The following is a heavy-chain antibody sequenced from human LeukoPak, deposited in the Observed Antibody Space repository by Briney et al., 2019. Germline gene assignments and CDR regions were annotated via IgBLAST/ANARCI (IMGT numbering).Heavy chain of an antibody. J-gene: IGHJ4*02. Sequence: SETLSPTCTVSGGSISGSYWSWIRQPPGKGLEWIAYMYNSGSTNYNPSLKSRVTISIDTSKNQFSLKLSSLTAADAAIYYRARGIESYGDYGYWGQGILVTVSS. CDR2: MYNSGST. CDR3: ARGIESYGDYGY. V-gene: IGHV4-59*01. D-gene: IGHD4-17*01. CDR1: GGSISGSY.